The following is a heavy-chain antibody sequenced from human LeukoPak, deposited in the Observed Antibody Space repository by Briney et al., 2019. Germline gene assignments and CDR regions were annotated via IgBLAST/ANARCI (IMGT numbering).Heavy chain of an antibody. CDR2: ISSSSLTI. CDR1: GFSFSSYS. J-gene: IGHJ4*02. CDR3: AIIAASGTGVDY. V-gene: IGHV3-48*02. D-gene: IGHD6-13*01. Sequence: GGSLRLSCAASGFSFSSYSMNWVRQAPGKGLEWVSYISSSSLTIYYADSVKGRFTISRDNAKNSLYLQMNSLRDEDTAVYYCAIIAASGTGVDYWGQGILVTVSS.